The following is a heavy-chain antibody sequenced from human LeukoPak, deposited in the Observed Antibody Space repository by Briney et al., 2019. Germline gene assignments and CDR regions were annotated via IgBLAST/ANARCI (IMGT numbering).Heavy chain of an antibody. Sequence: SETLSLTCTVSDGSISNYYWSWIRQPPGKGLEWIGSIYYTGSTYYNPSLKSRVTISVDTSEKQFSLKLSSVTAADTALYYCARGLHIPMVRGAYRDHDAFDIWGQGTMVTVSS. CDR3: ARGLHIPMVRGAYRDHDAFDI. CDR2: IYYTGST. V-gene: IGHV4-59*12. J-gene: IGHJ3*02. D-gene: IGHD3-10*01. CDR1: DGSISNYY.